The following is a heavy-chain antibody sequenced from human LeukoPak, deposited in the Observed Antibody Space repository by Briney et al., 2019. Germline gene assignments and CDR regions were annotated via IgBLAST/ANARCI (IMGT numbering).Heavy chain of an antibody. J-gene: IGHJ4*02. V-gene: IGHV3-48*01. CDR3: ARDLGGFIAAAGYFDY. D-gene: IGHD6-13*01. CDR2: FSTSSGTI. CDR1: GFTFSSYS. Sequence: GGSLRLSCAASGFTFSSYSMNWVRQAPGKGLEWISYFSTSSGTISYADSVKGRFTISRDNAKNSLYLQMNSLRAEDTAVYYCARDLGGFIAAAGYFDYWGQGTLVTVSS.